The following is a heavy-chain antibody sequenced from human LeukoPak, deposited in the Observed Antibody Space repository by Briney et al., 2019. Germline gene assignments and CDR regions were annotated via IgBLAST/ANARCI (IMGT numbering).Heavy chain of an antibody. CDR2: IKQDGSEK. Sequence: PGGSLRLSCAASGFSFSTYWMTWVRQAPGKGLEWVANIKQDGSEKYYVDSVKGRFTISKDNAMNSLYLQMNSLRAEGTAVYYCARPAGWGSLDYWGQGTLVTVSS. CDR1: GFSFSTYW. J-gene: IGHJ4*02. V-gene: IGHV3-7*01. CDR3: ARPAGWGSLDY. D-gene: IGHD7-27*01.